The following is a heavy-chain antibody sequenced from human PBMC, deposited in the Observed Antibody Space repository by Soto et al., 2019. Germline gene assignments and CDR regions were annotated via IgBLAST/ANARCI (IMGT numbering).Heavy chain of an antibody. D-gene: IGHD2-15*01. CDR2: ISYTGTT. Sequence: SETLSLTCSVSFASFSSNSYHWGWIRQPPGKGLEWIGSISYTGTTYYSPSLKSRVTISADTSKKQFSLKLDSATAADTAVYYCARLVVVAPVANVWGQGTLVTDSS. CDR3: ARLVVVAPVANV. J-gene: IGHJ4*02. CDR1: FASFSSNSYH. V-gene: IGHV4-39*01.